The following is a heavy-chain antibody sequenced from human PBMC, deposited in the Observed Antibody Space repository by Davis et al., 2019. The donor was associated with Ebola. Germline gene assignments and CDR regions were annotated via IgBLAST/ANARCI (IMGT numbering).Heavy chain of an antibody. CDR1: GFTFSSYW. Sequence: HTGGSLRLSCAASGFTFSSYWMHWVRQAPGKGLVWVSRINSDGSSTSYADSVKGRFTISRDNAKNTLYLQMNSLRAEDTAVYYGVSAWEYYFDYWGQGTLVTVSS. V-gene: IGHV3-74*01. J-gene: IGHJ4*02. CDR2: INSDGSST. CDR3: VSAWEYYFDY. D-gene: IGHD1-26*01.